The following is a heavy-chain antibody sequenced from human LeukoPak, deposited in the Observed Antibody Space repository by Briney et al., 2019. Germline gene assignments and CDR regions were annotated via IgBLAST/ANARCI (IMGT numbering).Heavy chain of an antibody. V-gene: IGHV3-23*01. J-gene: IGHJ1*01. D-gene: IGHD3-3*01. CDR3: ARDDGITIFGVVTVEYFQH. Sequence: GGSLRLSCAASGFTFSSYAMSWVRQAPGKGREWVSAISGSGGSTYYADSVKGRFTISRDNSKNTLYLQMNSLRAEDTAVYYCARDDGITIFGVVTVEYFQHWGQGTLVTVSS. CDR2: ISGSGGST. CDR1: GFTFSSYA.